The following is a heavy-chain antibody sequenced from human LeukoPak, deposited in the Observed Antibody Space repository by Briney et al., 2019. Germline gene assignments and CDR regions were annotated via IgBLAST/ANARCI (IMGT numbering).Heavy chain of an antibody. D-gene: IGHD5-18*01. J-gene: IGHJ6*02. Sequence: ASVKVSCKASGYTFTSYAIHWVRQAPGQRLEWMGWISAGNGNTKYSQYFQGRVTFISNTSATTAFMELSSLRSEDAAVYYCATDSRGYSYGYSYYYGMDVWGQGTTVTVSS. V-gene: IGHV1-3*01. CDR3: ATDSRGYSYGYSYYYGMDV. CDR2: ISAGNGNT. CDR1: GYTFTSYA.